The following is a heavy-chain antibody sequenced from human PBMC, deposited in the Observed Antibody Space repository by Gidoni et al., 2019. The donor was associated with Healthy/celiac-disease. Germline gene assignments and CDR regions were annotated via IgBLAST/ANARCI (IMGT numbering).Heavy chain of an antibody. J-gene: IGHJ6*02. CDR1: GYSSTSSD. CDR2: MNPNSGNT. Sequence: QVQLVQSVAEVKKPGASAKVPCKASGYSSTSSDLTWLRQATGQGLEWLGWMNPNSGNTGYAKKCQGRVTMTRNTSRSTAYMELSSLRSEDTAVYYCARGTRTTVTTMYYYYYYGMDVWGQGTTVTVSS. D-gene: IGHD4-4*01. CDR3: ARGTRTTVTTMYYYYYYGMDV. V-gene: IGHV1-8*01.